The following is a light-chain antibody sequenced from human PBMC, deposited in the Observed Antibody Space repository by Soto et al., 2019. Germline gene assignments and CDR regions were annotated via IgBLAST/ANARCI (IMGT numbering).Light chain of an antibody. CDR2: DAS. Sequence: EIVLTQSPATLSLSPGERATLSCRASQSVSSNLAWYKQKPGQAPRLLIYDASNRATGIPARFSGSGSGTDFTLTISSLEPEEFAVYYCQQRSNWPPITFGQGTRLEIK. V-gene: IGKV3-11*01. CDR1: QSVSSN. CDR3: QQRSNWPPIT. J-gene: IGKJ5*01.